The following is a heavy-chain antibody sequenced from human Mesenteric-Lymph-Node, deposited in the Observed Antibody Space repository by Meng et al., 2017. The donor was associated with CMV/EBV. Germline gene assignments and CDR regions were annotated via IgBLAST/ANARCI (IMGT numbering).Heavy chain of an antibody. D-gene: IGHD2-2*01. CDR3: ARVIVPAALVASGWFDP. CDR1: GLNFNDRF. CDR2: ISGDSNTI. Sequence: GGSLRLSCVVSGLNFNDRFMTWIRQIPGEGLEWLSYISGDSNTIYYASSVRGRFTVSRDNAKNTLYLQMNSLRAEDTAVYYCARVIVPAALVASGWFDPWGQGTLVTVSS. V-gene: IGHV3-11*04. J-gene: IGHJ5*02.